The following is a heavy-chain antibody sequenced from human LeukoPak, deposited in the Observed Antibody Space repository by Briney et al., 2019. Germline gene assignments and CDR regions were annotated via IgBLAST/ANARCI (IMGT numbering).Heavy chain of an antibody. Sequence: ASVKVSCKASGYTFTSYYKHGVRQAPGQGLEWMGIINPSGGSTSYAQKFQGRVTMTRDTSTSTVYMELSSLRSEDTAVYYCARVPRGAGYFDYWGQGTLVTVSS. CDR3: ARVPRGAGYFDY. J-gene: IGHJ4*02. D-gene: IGHD6-19*01. CDR1: GYTFTSYY. CDR2: INPSGGST. V-gene: IGHV1-46*01.